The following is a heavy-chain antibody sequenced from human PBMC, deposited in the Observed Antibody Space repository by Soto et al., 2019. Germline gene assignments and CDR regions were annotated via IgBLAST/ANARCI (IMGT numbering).Heavy chain of an antibody. Sequence: SETLSLTCAVYGGSFSGYYWSWIRQPPGKGLEWIGEINHSGSTNYNPSLKSRVTISVDTSKNQFSLKLSSVTAADTAVYYCVRGYGRNFDYWGQGTLVTVSS. D-gene: IGHD3-10*01. J-gene: IGHJ4*02. CDR1: GGSFSGYY. CDR3: VRGYGRNFDY. V-gene: IGHV4-34*01. CDR2: INHSGST.